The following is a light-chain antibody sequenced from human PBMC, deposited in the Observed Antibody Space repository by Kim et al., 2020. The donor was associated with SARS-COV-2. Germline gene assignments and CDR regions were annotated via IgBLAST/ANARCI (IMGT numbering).Light chain of an antibody. V-gene: IGKV1-5*01. CDR1: QRIRTW. J-gene: IGKJ1*01. Sequence: VAITGRAGQRIRTWLACYQQKPGQAPKLLIYDASSLERGFPSRFVGSGSGTEFTLTFTSLQPDDFATYSGQQYNTYWTFGQGTKVDIK. CDR2: DAS. CDR3: QQYNTYWT.